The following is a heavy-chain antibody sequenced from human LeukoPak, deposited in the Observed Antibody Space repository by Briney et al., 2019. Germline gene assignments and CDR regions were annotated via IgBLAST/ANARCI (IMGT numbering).Heavy chain of an antibody. CDR1: GYTFTSYY. Sequence: EASVKVSCKASGYTFTSYYMHWVRQAPGQGLEWMGIINPSGGSTSYAQKFQGRVTMTRDTSTSTAYMELSSLRSEDTAVYYCARAKATVTSRTRGYFDYWGQGTLVTVSS. CDR2: INPSGGST. D-gene: IGHD4-17*01. J-gene: IGHJ4*02. V-gene: IGHV1-46*01. CDR3: ARAKATVTSRTRGYFDY.